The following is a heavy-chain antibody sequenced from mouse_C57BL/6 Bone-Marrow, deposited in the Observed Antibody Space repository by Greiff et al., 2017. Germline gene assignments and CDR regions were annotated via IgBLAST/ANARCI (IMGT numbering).Heavy chain of an antibody. J-gene: IGHJ2*01. CDR3: ARWPIYYGTPFDY. CDR2: IYPNYGTT. CDR1: GYSFTDYN. Sequence: LEESGPELVKPGASVKISCKASGYSFTDYNMNWVKQSHGKSLEWIGVIYPNYGTTSYNQKFKGKATLTVDQSSSTAYMQLNSLTSEDSAVYVCARWPIYYGTPFDYWGQGTTLTVSS. V-gene: IGHV1-39*01. D-gene: IGHD2-1*01.